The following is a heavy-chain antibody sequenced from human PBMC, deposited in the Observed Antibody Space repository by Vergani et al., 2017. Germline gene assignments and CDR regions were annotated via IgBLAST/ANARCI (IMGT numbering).Heavy chain of an antibody. V-gene: IGHV3-21*02. CDR3: ARGYCTNSICRGKVDS. D-gene: IGHD2-8*01. CDR1: GFIFSDYN. J-gene: IGHJ4*02. Sequence: EVQVVQSGGGLVKPGGSLRLSCETSGFIFSDYNLNWVRQAPGSGLEWVASISGNNDDVYYADSVKGRFTISRDNAKNSLYLDMSSLRAEDTAVYYCARGYCTNSICRGKVDSWGQGTLVTVSS. CDR2: ISGNNDDV.